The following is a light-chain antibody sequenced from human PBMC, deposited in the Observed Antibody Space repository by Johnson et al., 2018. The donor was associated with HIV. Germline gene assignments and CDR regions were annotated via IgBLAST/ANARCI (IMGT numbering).Light chain of an antibody. V-gene: IGLV1-51*02. CDR1: NSNIGNNY. CDR3: GTWDSSLNAYV. CDR2: ENN. J-gene: IGLJ1*01. Sequence: QSVLTQPPSVSAAPGQKVTISCSGSNSNIGNNYVSWYQQLPGTAPKLLIYENNQRSSGIPDRFSGSKSATSATLGITGLQTGDEADYYCGTWDSSLNAYVFGTGTKVTVL.